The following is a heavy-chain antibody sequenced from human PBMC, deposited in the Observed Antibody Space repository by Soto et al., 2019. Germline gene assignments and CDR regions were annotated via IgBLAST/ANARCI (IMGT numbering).Heavy chain of an antibody. CDR1: GGTFNNYD. V-gene: IGHV1-69*12. CDR2: TIPMFGTT. D-gene: IGHD3-22*01. Sequence: QVQLVQSGAEVKKPESSVRVSCKASGGTFNNYDITWVRQAPGQGLEWMGGTIPMFGTTNYAEKFQGRVTITADESTNTAYMELSSLRSEVTAVYYCTRRGIRYHSISFYLGIDGLDVWGQGTTVIVSS. CDR3: TRRGIRYHSISFYLGIDGLDV. J-gene: IGHJ6*02.